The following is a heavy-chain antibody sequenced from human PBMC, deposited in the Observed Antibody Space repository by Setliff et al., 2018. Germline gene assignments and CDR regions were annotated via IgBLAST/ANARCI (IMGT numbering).Heavy chain of an antibody. V-gene: IGHV4-39*01. CDR3: ARTGTYRYFDY. CDR1: GGAVSGDY. Sequence: SETLSLTCSVSGGAVSGDYWAWIRQPPGKGLEWIGRIYSGGTTYYNSSLKSRVTISVDTSKSQFSLRLNSVTAADTAVYHCARTGTYRYFDYWGRGTLVTVSS. J-gene: IGHJ4*02. CDR2: IYSGGTT. D-gene: IGHD1-1*01.